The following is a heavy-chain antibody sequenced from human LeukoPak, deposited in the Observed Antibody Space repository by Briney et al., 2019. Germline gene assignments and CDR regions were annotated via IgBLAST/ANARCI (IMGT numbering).Heavy chain of an antibody. CDR3: ASVYLYGMDV. Sequence: GASVKVSCKASGYTFTGYYMHWVRQAPGHGLEWMGRINPNSGGTNYAQKFQGRVTMTRDTPTNTVYMELSSLRTEDTAVYYCASVYLYGMDVWGQGTTVTVSS. V-gene: IGHV1-2*06. J-gene: IGHJ6*02. CDR2: INPNSGGT. CDR1: GYTFTGYY. D-gene: IGHD2-8*01.